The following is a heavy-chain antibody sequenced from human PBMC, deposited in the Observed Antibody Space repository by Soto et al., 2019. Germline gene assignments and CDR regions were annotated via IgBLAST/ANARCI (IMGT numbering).Heavy chain of an antibody. CDR1: GGSISSSSYY. CDR2: IYYSGST. CDR3: AGSFRLSWVRVPFDY. D-gene: IGHD6-13*01. J-gene: IGHJ4*02. V-gene: IGHV4-39*01. Sequence: QLQLQESGPGLVKPSETLSLTCTVSGGSISSSSYYWGWIRQPPGKGLEWIGSIYYSGSTYYNPSLRRRVTGSVDTSKNQFSLKLSSVTAAGTAVYYCAGSFRLSWVRVPFDYWGQGTVVTVSS.